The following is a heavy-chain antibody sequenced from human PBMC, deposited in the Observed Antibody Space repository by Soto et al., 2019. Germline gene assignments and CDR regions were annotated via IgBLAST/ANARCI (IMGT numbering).Heavy chain of an antibody. CDR3: ARRGYGSRWPNVYMDV. V-gene: IGHV3-64*01. D-gene: IGHD6-13*01. Sequence: EAQLVESGGGLVQPGGSLRLSCAASGFTFSNYEMHWVRQAPGKGLKYVSGISNNGAHTDYAKSVKGRFTISRDNSENTLYIQMGSLRAEDMALYYCARRGYGSRWPNVYMDVWGKGTTVTVSS. CDR1: GFTFSNYE. J-gene: IGHJ6*03. CDR2: ISNNGAHT.